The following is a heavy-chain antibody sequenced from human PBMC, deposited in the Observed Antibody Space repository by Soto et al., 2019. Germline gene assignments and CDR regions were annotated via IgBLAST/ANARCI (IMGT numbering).Heavy chain of an antibody. CDR2: IYYSGST. CDR3: ARDQGYYGSGWGWIDP. V-gene: IGHV4-59*01. D-gene: IGHD3-10*01. Sequence: QVQLQESGPGLVKPSETLSLTCTVSGGSISSYYWSWIRQPPGKGLEWIGYIYYSGSTNYNPSLKSRVTISVDTSKNQSSLKLSSVTAADTAVYYCARDQGYYGSGWGWIDPWGQGTLVTVSS. J-gene: IGHJ5*02. CDR1: GGSISSYY.